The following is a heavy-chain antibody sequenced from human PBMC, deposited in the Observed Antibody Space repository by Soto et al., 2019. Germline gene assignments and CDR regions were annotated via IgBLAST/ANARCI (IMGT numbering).Heavy chain of an antibody. CDR1: GGAFSNYA. CDR3: ARDLDDGGSSVYDF. CDR2: ILPRLKTP. Sequence: QVRLVQSGAEVRKTGSSVKVSCKTSGGAFSNYAIVWVRQAPGQGLEWMGEILPRLKTPNYAQKFKGRFTLTADELKTTAYMELSRITHEDTAVYYCARDLDDGGSSVYDFWGQGTLVTVS. J-gene: IGHJ4*02. D-gene: IGHD2-15*01. V-gene: IGHV1-69*01.